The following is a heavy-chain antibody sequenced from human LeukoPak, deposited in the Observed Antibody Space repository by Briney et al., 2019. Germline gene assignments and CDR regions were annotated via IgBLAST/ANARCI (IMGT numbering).Heavy chain of an antibody. Sequence: SETLSLTCTVSGGSISSHYWSWIRQPPGKGLEWIGYIYYSGSTNYNPSLKSRVTISVDTSKNQFSLKLSSVTAADTAVYYCARVERHDYSNYGLAYYYYYMDVWGKGTTVTVSS. CDR1: GGSISSHY. V-gene: IGHV4-59*11. CDR2: IYYSGST. D-gene: IGHD4-11*01. J-gene: IGHJ6*03. CDR3: ARVERHDYSNYGLAYYYYYMDV.